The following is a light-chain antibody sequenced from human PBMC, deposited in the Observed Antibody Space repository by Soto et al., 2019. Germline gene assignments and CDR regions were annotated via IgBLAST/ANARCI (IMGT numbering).Light chain of an antibody. CDR3: QKYNSASWT. Sequence: DIQMTQSPSSLSASVGDRVTITCRASQGISNYLAWYQQKPGKVPNLLIYGTSTLQSGVPSRFSGSGSGTFFSLTISSLQPADVSTFYCQKYNSASWTFGQGTKVEIK. CDR1: QGISNY. V-gene: IGKV1-27*01. CDR2: GTS. J-gene: IGKJ1*01.